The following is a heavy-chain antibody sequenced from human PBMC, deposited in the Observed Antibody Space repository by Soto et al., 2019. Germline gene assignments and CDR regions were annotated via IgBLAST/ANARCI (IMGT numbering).Heavy chain of an antibody. D-gene: IGHD3-22*01. CDR2: IYYSGST. CDR1: GGSIRSGGFY. CDR3: ARTRDSSGYYNSDY. V-gene: IGHV4-31*03. Sequence: SGTLSLTCTFSGGSIRSGGFYWSWIRQHPGKGLEWLGYIYYSGSTYYNPSLKSRVTISVDTSKNQFSLKLSSVTAADTAVYYCARTRDSSGYYNSDYWGQGTLVTVSS. J-gene: IGHJ4*02.